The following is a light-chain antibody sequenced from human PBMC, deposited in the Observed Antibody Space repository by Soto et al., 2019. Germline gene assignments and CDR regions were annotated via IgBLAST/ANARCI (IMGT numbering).Light chain of an antibody. CDR1: SGSIASNY. V-gene: IGLV6-57*04. Sequence: NFMLTQPHAVSESPGKTVTISCIRSSGSIASNYVQWYQQRPGSAPTTVIYEDNRRPSGVPDRFSGSVDSSSNSASLSISGLKTEDEADYYCQSYDTINRVFSGGTKLTVL. CDR2: EDN. CDR3: QSYDTINRV. J-gene: IGLJ3*02.